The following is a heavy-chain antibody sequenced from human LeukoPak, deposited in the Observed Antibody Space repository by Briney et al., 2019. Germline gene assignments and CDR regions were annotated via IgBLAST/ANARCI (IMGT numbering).Heavy chain of an antibody. CDR2: IYSGGST. V-gene: IGHV3-66*01. D-gene: IGHD6-13*01. CDR3: ARDRSAGIAADQYEDAFDI. CDR1: GFTVSSNY. Sequence: GGSLRLSCAASGFTVSSNYMSWVRQAPGKGLEWVSVIYSGGSTYYADSVKGRFTISRDNSKNTLYLQMNSLRAEDTAVYYCARDRSAGIAADQYEDAFDIWGQGTMVTVSS. J-gene: IGHJ3*02.